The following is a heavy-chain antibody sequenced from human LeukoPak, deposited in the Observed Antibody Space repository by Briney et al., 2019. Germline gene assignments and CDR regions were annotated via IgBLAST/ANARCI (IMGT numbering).Heavy chain of an antibody. Sequence: GGSLRLSCAASGFTFSDHYMDWVRQAPGKGLEWVARSRNKGNSYSTEYAASVRGRFTISRDDSRNSLLLQMNSLKTEDTAVYYCARGFITAAGPSFYSDYLGQGTLVTVSS. J-gene: IGHJ4*02. CDR2: SRNKGNSYST. CDR1: GFTFSDHY. D-gene: IGHD6-13*01. V-gene: IGHV3-72*01. CDR3: ARGFITAAGPSFYSDY.